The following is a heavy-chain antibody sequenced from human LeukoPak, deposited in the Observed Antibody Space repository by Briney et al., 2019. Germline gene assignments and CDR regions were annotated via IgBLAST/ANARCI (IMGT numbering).Heavy chain of an antibody. CDR1: GFTFSSYE. V-gene: IGHV3-48*03. D-gene: IGHD3-3*01. CDR3: ARGRYDFWSGYYTFDY. J-gene: IGHJ4*02. Sequence: SGGSLRLSCAASGFTFSSYEMNWVRQAPGKGLEWVSYISSSGSTIYYADSVKGRFTISRDNAKNSLYLQMNSLRAEDTAVYCCARGRYDFWSGYYTFDYWGQGTLVTVSS. CDR2: ISSSGSTI.